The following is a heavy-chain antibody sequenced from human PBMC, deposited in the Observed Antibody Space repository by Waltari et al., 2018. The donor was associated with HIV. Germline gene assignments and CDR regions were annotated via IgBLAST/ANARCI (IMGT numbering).Heavy chain of an antibody. CDR1: GLTFSSYA. D-gene: IGHD6-13*01. CDR3: ARGLTQQQPPFFDY. CDR2: ISYDGSNQ. Sequence: QVQLVESGGGVVQPGRSLRLSCAASGLTFSSYAMHWVRQTPGKGLGWVAVISYDGSNQYYGDSVKGRFTISRDNSKNTLYLQMNSLRAEDTAVYYCARGLTQQQPPFFDYWGQGTLVTVSS. J-gene: IGHJ4*02. V-gene: IGHV3-30-3*01.